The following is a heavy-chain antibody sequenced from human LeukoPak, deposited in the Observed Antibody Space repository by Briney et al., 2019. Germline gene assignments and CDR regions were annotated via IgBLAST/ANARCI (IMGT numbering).Heavy chain of an antibody. Sequence: GGSLRLSCAASGFTFSSYSMNWVRQAPGKGLEWVSSISSSSSYIYYADSVKGRFTISRDNAKNSLYLQMNSLRAEDTAVYHCAREGDIVVVPAATPAFDIWGQGTMVTVSS. D-gene: IGHD2-2*01. J-gene: IGHJ3*02. CDR2: ISSSSSYI. V-gene: IGHV3-21*01. CDR3: AREGDIVVVPAATPAFDI. CDR1: GFTFSSYS.